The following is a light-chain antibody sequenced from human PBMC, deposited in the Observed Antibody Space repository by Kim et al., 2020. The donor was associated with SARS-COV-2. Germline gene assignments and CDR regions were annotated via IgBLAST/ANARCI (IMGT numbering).Light chain of an antibody. V-gene: IGKV3-11*01. Sequence: LSPGERATLSCRASQSVSSYLAWYQQKPGQAPRRLMYDASNRATGIPARFSGSGSGTDFTLTISSLEPEDFAVYYCQQRFNWPITFGQGTRLEIK. CDR1: QSVSSY. CDR3: QQRFNWPIT. J-gene: IGKJ5*01. CDR2: DAS.